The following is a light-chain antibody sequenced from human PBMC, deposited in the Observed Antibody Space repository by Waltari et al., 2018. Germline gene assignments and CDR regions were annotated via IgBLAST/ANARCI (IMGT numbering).Light chain of an antibody. CDR3: CSYASSNSWV. CDR2: DVS. Sequence: QSALTQPRSVSGSPGQPVTISCTGTSSDVGGYNYVSWYQHHPGKAPKLMIYDVSKRPSGVPDRFSGSKSGNTASLTISGLQAEDEADYYCCSYASSNSWVFGGGTKLTVL. J-gene: IGLJ3*02. CDR1: SSDVGGYNY. V-gene: IGLV2-11*01.